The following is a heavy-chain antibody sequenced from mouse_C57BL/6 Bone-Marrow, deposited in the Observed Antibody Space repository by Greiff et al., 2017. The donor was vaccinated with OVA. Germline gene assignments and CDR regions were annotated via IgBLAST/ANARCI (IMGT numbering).Heavy chain of an antibody. CDR2: IYPGNSDT. V-gene: IGHV1-5*01. D-gene: IGHD1-1*01. Sequence: EVQLQQSGTVLARPGASVKMSCKTSGYTFTSYWMHWVKQRPGQGLEWLGAIYPGNSDTSYNQKFKGQAKLTAVTSASTAYMELSSLTNEDSAVYYCTTADGSSVFYFDYWGQGTTLTVSS. J-gene: IGHJ2*01. CDR1: GYTFTSYW. CDR3: TTADGSSVFYFDY.